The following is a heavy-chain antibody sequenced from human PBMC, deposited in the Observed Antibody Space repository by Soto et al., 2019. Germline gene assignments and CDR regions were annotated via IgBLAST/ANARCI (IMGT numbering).Heavy chain of an antibody. CDR3: ARDPPFSGILRGTPLMDV. D-gene: IGHD4-17*01. J-gene: IGHJ6*02. V-gene: IGHV1-18*04. CDR1: GYSFTTHG. CDR2: ISAYNGDT. Sequence: GASVKVSCKASGYSFTTHGISWVRRAPGHGLEWMGWISAYNGDTHYVQRFQGRLTMTTDTSTSTAYTELRSLTSDDTAVYYCARDPPFSGILRGTPLMDVWGQGTTVTVSS.